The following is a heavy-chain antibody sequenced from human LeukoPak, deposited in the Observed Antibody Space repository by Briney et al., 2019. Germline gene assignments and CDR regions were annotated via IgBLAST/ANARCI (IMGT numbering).Heavy chain of an antibody. CDR1: GFTFSSYW. V-gene: IGHV3-7*01. CDR2: IKQDGSEK. CDR3: ARDHYDILTGYTNWFDP. Sequence: PGGSLRLSCAASGFTFSSYWMSWVRQAPGKGLEWMANIKQDGSEKYYVDSMKGRFTISRDNAKNSLYLQMNSLRAEDTAVYYCARDHYDILTGYTNWFDPWGQGTLVTVSS. J-gene: IGHJ5*02. D-gene: IGHD3-9*01.